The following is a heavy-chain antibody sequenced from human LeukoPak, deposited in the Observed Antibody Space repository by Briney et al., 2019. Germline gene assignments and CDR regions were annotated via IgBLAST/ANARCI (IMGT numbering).Heavy chain of an antibody. CDR3: ARERYSSSWYVPYYYYGMDV. D-gene: IGHD6-13*01. J-gene: IGHJ6*02. CDR2: IKQDGSEK. CDR1: GFAFSSYW. V-gene: IGHV3-7*01. Sequence: PGGSLRLSCAASGFAFSSYWMSWVRQAPGKGLEWVANIKQDGSEKYYVDSVKGRFTISRDNAKNSLYLQMNSLRAEDTAVYYCARERYSSSWYVPYYYYGMDVWGQGTTVTVSS.